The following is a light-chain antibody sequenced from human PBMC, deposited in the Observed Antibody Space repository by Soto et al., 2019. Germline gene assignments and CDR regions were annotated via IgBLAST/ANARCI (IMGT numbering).Light chain of an antibody. CDR1: SSNLGTGYD. J-gene: IGLJ3*02. Sequence: QSVLTQPPSVSGAPGQKVTISCTGSSSNLGTGYDVHWYQQYPGRAPKLLIYANDKRPSGVPDRISGSKSGTSASLAMTGLQAEDEADYCCQSYDISLSAWGFGGGTKVTVL. CDR2: AND. CDR3: QSYDISLSAWG. V-gene: IGLV1-40*01.